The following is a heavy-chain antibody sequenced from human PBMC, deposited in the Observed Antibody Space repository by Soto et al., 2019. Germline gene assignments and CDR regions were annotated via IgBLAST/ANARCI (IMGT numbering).Heavy chain of an antibody. CDR2: ISYDGSNK. CDR3: ARGRSCWPLYYFDY. J-gene: IGHJ4*02. D-gene: IGHD6-19*01. V-gene: IGHV3-30-3*01. CDR1: GFTFSSYA. Sequence: QVQLVESGGGVVQPGRSLRLSCAASGFTFSSYAMHWVRQAPGKGLEWVAVISYDGSNKYYADSVKGRFTISRDNSKNTLYMQMNSLRAEDTAVYYCARGRSCWPLYYFDYWGQGTLVTVSS.